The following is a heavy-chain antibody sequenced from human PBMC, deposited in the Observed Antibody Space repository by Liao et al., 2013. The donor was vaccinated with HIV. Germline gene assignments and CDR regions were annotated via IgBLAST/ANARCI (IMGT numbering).Heavy chain of an antibody. J-gene: IGHJ3*02. CDR3: ARGAYGANSLGAFDI. Sequence: QVQLQESGPGLVKPSQTLSLTCSVSGGSISSGDYYWSWVRQPPGKGLDWIGYIYYSGSTSHYPALYNPSLKSRVSISVDTSKNQFSLRLTSVTAADTALYYCARGAYGANSLGAFDIWGQGTVVTVSS. CDR1: GGSISSGDYY. D-gene: IGHD4-23*01. CDR2: IYYSGST. V-gene: IGHV4-30-4*08.